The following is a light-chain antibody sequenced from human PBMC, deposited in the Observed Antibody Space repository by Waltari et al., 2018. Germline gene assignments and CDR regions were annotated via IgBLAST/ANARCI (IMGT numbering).Light chain of an antibody. J-gene: IGLJ1*01. V-gene: IGLV3-1*01. CDR1: KLGDQY. CDR3: QAWDSGPAV. Sequence: SELTQPPSVSVSPGQTASITCSGDKLGDQYVSWFQQRPGQSPTLVIYQDKERPSGLPERFSGSNSGTTATLTISGTQALEEADYYCQAWDSGPAVFGTGTKVTVL. CDR2: QDK.